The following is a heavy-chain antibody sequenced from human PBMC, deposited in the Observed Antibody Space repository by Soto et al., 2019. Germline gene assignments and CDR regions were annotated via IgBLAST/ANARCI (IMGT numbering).Heavy chain of an antibody. CDR3: ARDYYKYYDSSGYYRSPAY. D-gene: IGHD3-22*01. J-gene: IGHJ4*02. CDR2: TSYDGSDK. CDR1: GFTFSSYA. Sequence: GGSLRLSCAASGFTFSSYAMHWVHQAPGKGLEWVALTSYDGSDKDYADSVKGRFTISRDNSRNTLFLQMNSLRAEDTAVYYCARDYYKYYDSSGYYRSPAYWGQGTLVTVSS. V-gene: IGHV3-30-3*01.